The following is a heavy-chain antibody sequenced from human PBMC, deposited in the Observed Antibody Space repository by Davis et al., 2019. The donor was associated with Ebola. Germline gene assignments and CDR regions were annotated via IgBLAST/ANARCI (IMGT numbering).Heavy chain of an antibody. CDR2: ISSDSDYI. CDR1: GFTFSTYS. Sequence: PGGSLRLSCAASGFTFSTYSMSWVRQAPGKGLEWVSSISSDSDYIYYADSAKGRFTISRDNAKNSLYLQMNSLRDEDTAVYYCARELYSSGWYYFDYWGQGTLVTVSS. J-gene: IGHJ4*02. CDR3: ARELYSSGWYYFDY. D-gene: IGHD6-19*01. V-gene: IGHV3-21*01.